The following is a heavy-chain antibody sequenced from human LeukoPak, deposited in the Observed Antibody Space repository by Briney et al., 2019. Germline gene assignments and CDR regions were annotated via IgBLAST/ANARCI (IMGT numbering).Heavy chain of an antibody. D-gene: IGHD2-8*01. J-gene: IGHJ4*02. CDR1: GFTFSSYA. Sequence: GGSLRLSCAASGFTFSSYAMSWVRQAPGKGLEWVSALVSGGAPYYADSVKGRFTMSRDDYKNTLYLQMNSLRAEDTAVYYCARQLGSCTRGTCYFDSWGQGTLVTVSS. V-gene: IGHV3-23*01. CDR3: ARQLGSCTRGTCYFDS. CDR2: LVSGGAP.